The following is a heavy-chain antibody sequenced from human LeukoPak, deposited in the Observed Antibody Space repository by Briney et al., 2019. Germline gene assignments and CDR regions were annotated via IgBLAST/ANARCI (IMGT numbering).Heavy chain of an antibody. J-gene: IGHJ4*02. Sequence: QPGGSLRLSCAASGFTFSSYSMNWVRQAPGKGLEWVSYISSSSSTIYYADSVKGRFTISRDNAKNSLYLQMNSLRDEDTAVYYCARDLRHYYGSGSYLDYWGQGTLVTVSS. V-gene: IGHV3-48*02. CDR1: GFTFSSYS. CDR3: ARDLRHYYGSGSYLDY. D-gene: IGHD3-10*01. CDR2: ISSSSSTI.